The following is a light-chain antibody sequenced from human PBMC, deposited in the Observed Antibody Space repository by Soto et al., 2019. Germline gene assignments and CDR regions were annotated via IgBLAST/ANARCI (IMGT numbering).Light chain of an antibody. CDR2: SAS. CDR1: QGISSY. J-gene: IGKJ1*01. CDR3: QERFYATPT. Sequence: DIQLTQSPSFLSASVGDRVTITCRASQGISSYLAWYQKKPGKAPKILIYSASTLQSGVPSRFSGSGSGTEFTLTLSRLQPEEFATYYCQERFYATPTFGQGAKLDIK. V-gene: IGKV1-9*01.